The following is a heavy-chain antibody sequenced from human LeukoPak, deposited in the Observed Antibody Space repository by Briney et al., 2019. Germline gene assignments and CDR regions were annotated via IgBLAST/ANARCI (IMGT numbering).Heavy chain of an antibody. CDR1: GGSISSYY. CDR2: IYYSGST. Sequence: PSENLSLTCTVSGGSISSYYWSWIRQPPGKGLEWIGYIYYSGSTNYNPSLKSRVTISVDTSKNQFSLKLSSVTAADTAVYYCARAVDTAMVWTWGQGTLVTVSS. J-gene: IGHJ5*02. V-gene: IGHV4-59*01. CDR3: ARAVDTAMVWT. D-gene: IGHD5-18*01.